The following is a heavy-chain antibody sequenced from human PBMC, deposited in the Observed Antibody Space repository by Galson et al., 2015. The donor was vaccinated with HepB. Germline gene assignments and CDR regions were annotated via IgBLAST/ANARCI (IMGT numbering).Heavy chain of an antibody. CDR3: ARLPPGDYYDTVVVEYYFDY. CDR2: ISSSSSYT. D-gene: IGHD3-22*01. V-gene: IGHV3-11*03. J-gene: IGHJ4*02. CDR1: GFTFSDYY. Sequence: SLRLSCAASGFTFSDYYMSWIRQAPGKGLEWVSYISSSSSYTNYADSVKGRFTISRDNAKNSLYLQMNSLRAEDTAVYYCARLPPGDYYDTVVVEYYFDYWGQGTLVTVSS.